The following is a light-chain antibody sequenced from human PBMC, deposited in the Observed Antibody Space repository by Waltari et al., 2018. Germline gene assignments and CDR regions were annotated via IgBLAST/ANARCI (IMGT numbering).Light chain of an antibody. V-gene: IGKV3-20*01. CDR3: QQYDGEVVT. J-gene: IGKJ4*01. CDR2: GTS. Sequence: EIVLTQSPGTLSSSPGERDTLSCRASQSVTSISLTWYQQKVGQAPRLLIYGTSSRATVIPDRFSGSGSVTDFTLTISILEPEDFAVYYCQQYDGEVVTFGGGTKVEI. CDR1: QSVTSIS.